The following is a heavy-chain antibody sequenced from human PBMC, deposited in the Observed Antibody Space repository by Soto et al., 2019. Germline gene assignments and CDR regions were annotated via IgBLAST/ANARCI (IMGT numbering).Heavy chain of an antibody. CDR1: GGSFRDNY. CDR3: ATSFWFGTQREV. V-gene: IGHV4-34*01. J-gene: IGHJ4*02. Sequence: QVQLQQWGAGLLKPSETLSLSCAVSGGSFRDNYCTLFRQPPGKGLEWIGEISPSGPTKYTPSLKRRGAISVAMSTTQISLTATSVTASDTSVYYCATSFWFGTQREVWGPGTRATVSS. CDR2: ISPSGPT. D-gene: IGHD3-10*01.